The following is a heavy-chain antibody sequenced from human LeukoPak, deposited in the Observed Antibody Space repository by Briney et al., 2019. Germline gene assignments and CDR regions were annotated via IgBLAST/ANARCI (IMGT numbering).Heavy chain of an antibody. CDR2: ISGSGGST. Sequence: GGSLRPSCAASGFTFSSYAMSWVRQAPGKGLEWVSAISGSGGSTYYADSVKGRFTISRDNSKNTLYLQMNSLRAEDTAVYYCAKDLVGLNYYGSGSYWGQGTLVTVSS. V-gene: IGHV3-23*01. J-gene: IGHJ4*02. CDR1: GFTFSSYA. CDR3: AKDLVGLNYYGSGSY. D-gene: IGHD3-10*01.